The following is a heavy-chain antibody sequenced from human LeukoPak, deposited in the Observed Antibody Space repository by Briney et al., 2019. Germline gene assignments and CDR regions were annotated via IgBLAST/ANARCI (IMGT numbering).Heavy chain of an antibody. J-gene: IGHJ5*02. CDR3: ARQRHSGGSADWFDP. Sequence: PSETLSLTCTVSGGSISSSSYYWGWIRQPPGKGLEWIGSIYYSGSTYYNPSLKSRVTISVHTSKNQFSLKLSSVTAADTAVYYCARQRHSGGSADWFDPWGQGTLVTVSS. V-gene: IGHV4-39*01. CDR2: IYYSGST. D-gene: IGHD3-10*01. CDR1: GGSISSSSYY.